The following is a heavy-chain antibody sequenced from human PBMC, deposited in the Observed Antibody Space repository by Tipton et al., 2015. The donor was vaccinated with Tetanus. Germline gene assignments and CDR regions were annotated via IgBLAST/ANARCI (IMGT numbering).Heavy chain of an antibody. CDR1: GGSISNYY. CDR2: IYVTGAI. D-gene: IGHD3-22*01. CDR3: AREGVYYHDGSGFYAFDI. V-gene: IGHV4-4*07. J-gene: IGHJ3*02. Sequence: TLSLTCSVSGGSISNYYWNWIRQPAGKGLEWIGRIYVTGAINYSPALQSRVTMSGDTAKNQFSLRLSSVTAADAAMYYCAREGVYYHDGSGFYAFDIWGRGTMVAVSS.